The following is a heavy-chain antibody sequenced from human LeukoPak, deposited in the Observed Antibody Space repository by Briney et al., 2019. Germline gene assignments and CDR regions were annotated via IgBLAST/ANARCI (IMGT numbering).Heavy chain of an antibody. Sequence: PGGSLRLSCAASGFTFSSYSMNWVRQAPGKGLEWVSYISSSSSTIYYADSVKGRFTISRDNAKNSLYLQMNSLRAEDTAVYYCARERGTSDFDYWGQGTLVTVSS. CDR3: ARERGTSDFDY. CDR1: GFTFSSYS. J-gene: IGHJ4*02. V-gene: IGHV3-48*01. D-gene: IGHD2-2*01. CDR2: ISSSSSTI.